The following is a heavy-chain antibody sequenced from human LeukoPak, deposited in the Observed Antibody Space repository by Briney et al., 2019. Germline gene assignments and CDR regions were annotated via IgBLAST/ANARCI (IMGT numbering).Heavy chain of an antibody. V-gene: IGHV1-2*02. CDR3: ARGYCSGDCFTLFDY. CDR2: INPKSGGT. J-gene: IGHJ4*02. CDR1: GYTFSGYY. D-gene: IGHD2-21*02. Sequence: ASVKVSCKASGYTFSGYYMHWVRQAPGQGLEWMGWINPKSGGTNYAQKFQGRVTMTRDTSISTAYMELSSLRSDDTAVYYCARGYCSGDCFTLFDYWGQGTLVTVSS.